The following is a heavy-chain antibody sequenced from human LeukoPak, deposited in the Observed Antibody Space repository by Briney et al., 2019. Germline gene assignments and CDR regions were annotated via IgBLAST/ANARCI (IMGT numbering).Heavy chain of an antibody. CDR3: STPIGY. Sequence: GGSLRLSCAVPGFTFSKAWMSWVRKAPGKGLEWIGRIKSRTDGETIDYAAPVKGRFTISRDDSKNTLYLQMNAMKTEDTAVYYCSTPIGYWGQGTLVAVSS. J-gene: IGHJ4*02. CDR2: IKSRTDGETI. CDR1: GFTFSKAW. V-gene: IGHV3-15*01.